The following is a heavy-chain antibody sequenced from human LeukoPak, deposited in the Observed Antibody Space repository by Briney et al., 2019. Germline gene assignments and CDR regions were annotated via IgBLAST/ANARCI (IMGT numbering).Heavy chain of an antibody. CDR3: ARKWELLGTPLGDAFDI. V-gene: IGHV3-48*01. J-gene: IGHJ3*02. CDR1: GFTFSSYS. CDR2: ISSSSSTI. D-gene: IGHD1-26*01. Sequence: GGSLRLSCAASGFTFSSYSMNWVRQAPGKGLEWVSYISSSSSTIYYADSVKGRFTISRDNAKNSLYLQMNSLRAEDTAVYYCARKWELLGTPLGDAFDIWGQGTMVTVSS.